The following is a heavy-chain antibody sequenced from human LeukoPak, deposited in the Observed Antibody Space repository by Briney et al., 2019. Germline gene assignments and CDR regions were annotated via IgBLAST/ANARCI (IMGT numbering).Heavy chain of an antibody. J-gene: IGHJ4*02. Sequence: GRSLRLSCAASGFTFSSYGMHWVRQAPGKGLEWVAVISYDGSNKYYADSVKGRFTISRDNSKNTLYLQMNSLRAEDTAVYYCAKDLADFLLFPTYYFDYWGQGTLVTVSS. CDR1: GFTFSSYG. V-gene: IGHV3-30*18. CDR2: ISYDGSNK. CDR3: AKDLADFLLFPTYYFDY. D-gene: IGHD3/OR15-3a*01.